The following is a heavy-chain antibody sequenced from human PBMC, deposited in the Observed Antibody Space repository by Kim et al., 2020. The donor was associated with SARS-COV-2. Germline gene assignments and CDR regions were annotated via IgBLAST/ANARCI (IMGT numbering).Heavy chain of an antibody. CDR3: ARSGYDILTGYYPFAY. D-gene: IGHD3-9*01. Sequence: ASVKVSCKASGYTFTSYDINWVRQATGQGLEWMGWMNPNSGNTGYAQKFQGRVTMTRNTSISTAYMELSSLRSEDTAVYYCARSGYDILTGYYPFAYWGQGTLVTVSS. CDR2: MNPNSGNT. V-gene: IGHV1-8*01. CDR1: GYTFTSYD. J-gene: IGHJ4*02.